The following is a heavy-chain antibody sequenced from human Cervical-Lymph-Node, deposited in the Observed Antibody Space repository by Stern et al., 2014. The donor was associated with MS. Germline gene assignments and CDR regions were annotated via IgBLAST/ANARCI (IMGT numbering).Heavy chain of an antibody. CDR1: GYTFTTYY. D-gene: IGHD1-26*01. CDR2: INPSGGST. J-gene: IGHJ4*02. CDR3: ARNWRGVGSTAYDY. V-gene: IGHV1-46*01. Sequence: QMQLVQSGAEVEKPGASVKVSCKASGYTFTTYYMHWVRQAPGQGLEWMGMINPSGGSTTYAQKFQGRVTMTRDTSTSTVYMELSSLRSEDTAVYYCARNWRGVGSTAYDYWGQGTLVTVYS.